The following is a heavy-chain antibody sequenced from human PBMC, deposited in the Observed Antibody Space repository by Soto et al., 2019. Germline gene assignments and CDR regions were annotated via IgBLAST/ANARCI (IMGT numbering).Heavy chain of an antibody. CDR2: ISGSGGST. J-gene: IGHJ4*02. Sequence: GGSLXLSCAASGFTFSSYSMSWVRQAPGKGLEWVSAISGSGGSTYYADSVKGRFTISRDNSKNTLYLQMNSLRAEDTAVYYCAKEVGDFWSGYYRLAYYFDYWGQGTLVTVSS. V-gene: IGHV3-23*01. CDR3: AKEVGDFWSGYYRLAYYFDY. CDR1: GFTFSSYS. D-gene: IGHD3-3*01.